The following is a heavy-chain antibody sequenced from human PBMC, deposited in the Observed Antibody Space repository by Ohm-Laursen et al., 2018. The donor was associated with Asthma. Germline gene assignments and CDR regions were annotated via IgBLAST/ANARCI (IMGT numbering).Heavy chain of an antibody. CDR2: IYYSGST. CDR1: GGSISSGGYY. V-gene: IGHV4-31*03. Sequence: TLSLTCPVSGGSISSGGYYWSWIRQHPGKGLEWIGYIYYSGSTYYNPSLKSRVTISVDTSKNQFSLKLSSVTAADTAVYYCARDSSSGWSDFDYWGQGSLVTVSS. J-gene: IGHJ4*02. CDR3: ARDSSSGWSDFDY. D-gene: IGHD6-25*01.